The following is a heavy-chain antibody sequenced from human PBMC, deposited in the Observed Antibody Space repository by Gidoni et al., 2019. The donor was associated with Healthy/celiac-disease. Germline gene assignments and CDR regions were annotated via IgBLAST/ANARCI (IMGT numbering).Heavy chain of an antibody. Sequence: QVQPQQWGAGLLKPSETLSLTCAVYGGSFSGYYWSWIRQPPGKGLAWIGEINHSGSSNYNPSLKSRVTISVDTSKNQFSLKLSSVTAADTAVYYCARGLGGVQYGMDVWGQGTTVTVSS. CDR3: ARGLGGVQYGMDV. CDR1: GGSFSGYY. D-gene: IGHD2-8*02. V-gene: IGHV4-34*01. CDR2: INHSGSS. J-gene: IGHJ6*02.